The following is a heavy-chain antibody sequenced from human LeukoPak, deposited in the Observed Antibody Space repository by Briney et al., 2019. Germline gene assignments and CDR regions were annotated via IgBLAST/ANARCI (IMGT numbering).Heavy chain of an antibody. CDR3: ARDRGGSYSAIDY. CDR1: GSTFSSYS. CDR2: ISSSSSTI. J-gene: IGHJ4*02. V-gene: IGHV3-48*04. D-gene: IGHD1-26*01. Sequence: GGSLRLSCAASGSTFSSYSMNWVRQAPGKGLEWVSFISSSSSTIYYADSVKGRFTISRDNAKNSLYLQVNSLRAEDTAVYYCARDRGGSYSAIDYWGQGTLVTVSS.